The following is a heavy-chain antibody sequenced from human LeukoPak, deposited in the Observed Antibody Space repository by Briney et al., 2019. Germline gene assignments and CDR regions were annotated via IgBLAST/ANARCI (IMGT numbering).Heavy chain of an antibody. Sequence: ASVKVSCKSSGYTFSDYYIHWVRQAPGQGLEWMGRINPNSGGTNFAREFQGRVTMTRDTSIRTVYLELSRLRSDDTSMYYCARMRSVRGWYPDHWGQGTLVTVSS. CDR1: GYTFSDYY. V-gene: IGHV1-2*06. D-gene: IGHD6-19*01. CDR3: ARMRSVRGWYPDH. CDR2: INPNSGGT. J-gene: IGHJ4*02.